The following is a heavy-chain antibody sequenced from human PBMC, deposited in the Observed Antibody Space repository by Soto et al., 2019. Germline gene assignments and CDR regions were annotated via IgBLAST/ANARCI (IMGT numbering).Heavy chain of an antibody. CDR2: VSSSGYTK. CDR3: ARIGVEESRRLDY. Sequence: DVQLVESGGDLVQTGGSLRLSCAASGFTFSSHEINWVRQAPGKGLEWVAYVSSSGYTKFYADSVKGRFTISRDNADKSVSLQMTSLRVEDAAVYYCARIGVEESRRLDYWGQGTLVTVSS. V-gene: IGHV3-48*03. CDR1: GFTFSSHE. J-gene: IGHJ4*02. D-gene: IGHD3-16*01.